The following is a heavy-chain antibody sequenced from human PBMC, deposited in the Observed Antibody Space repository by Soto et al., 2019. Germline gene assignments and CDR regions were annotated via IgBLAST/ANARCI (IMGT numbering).Heavy chain of an antibody. CDR1: GYTFTSYG. D-gene: IGHD6-19*01. CDR3: ARDLNGWHVYYYYGMDV. V-gene: IGHV1-18*01. Sequence: QVQLVQSGAEVKKPGASVKVSCKASGYTFTSYGISWVRQAPGQGLEWMGWISAYNGNTNYAQKLQGRVTMTTDTSTSTAYMELRSLRSDDTAVYYCARDLNGWHVYYYYGMDVWGQGTTVTVSS. CDR2: ISAYNGNT. J-gene: IGHJ6*02.